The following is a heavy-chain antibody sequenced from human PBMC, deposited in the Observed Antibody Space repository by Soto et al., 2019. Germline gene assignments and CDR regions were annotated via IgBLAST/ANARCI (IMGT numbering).Heavy chain of an antibody. D-gene: IGHD5-12*01. CDR3: ARDRGGYDRLYYYHGMDV. J-gene: IGHJ6*02. CDR1: GITFSDYY. V-gene: IGHV3-11*06. CDR2: ISSSSGST. Sequence: GGSLRLSCAAAGITFSDYYMSWIRLAPGKGLEYISYISSSSGSTNYADSVKGRFTISRDNAKNSLYLQMSSLRAEDTAVYYCARDRGGYDRLYYYHGMDVWGQGTTVTVSS.